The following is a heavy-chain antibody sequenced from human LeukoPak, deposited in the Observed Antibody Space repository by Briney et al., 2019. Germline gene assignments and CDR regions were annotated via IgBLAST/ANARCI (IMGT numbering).Heavy chain of an antibody. CDR3: AKALTRWAFDM. D-gene: IGHD3-16*01. J-gene: IGHJ3*02. V-gene: IGHV3-23*01. Sequence: GGSLRLSCAACGFTFSNYDMSWVRQAPGKGLEWVSSMSLSTSGKTYADSVKGRFTVSTDKAKNTLYLQMDSLRAEDTAIYYCAKALTRWAFDMWGQGTMVTVSS. CDR1: GFTFSNYD. CDR2: MSLSTSGK.